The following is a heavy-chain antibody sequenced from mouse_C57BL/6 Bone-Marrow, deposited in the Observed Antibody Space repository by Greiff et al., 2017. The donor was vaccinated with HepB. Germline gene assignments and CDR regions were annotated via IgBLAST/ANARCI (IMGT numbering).Heavy chain of an antibody. D-gene: IGHD1-1*01. Sequence: VQLKESGPGLVQPSQSLSITCTVSGFSLTSYGVHWVRQSPGKGLEWLGVIWRGGSTDYNAAFMSRLSITKDNSKSQVFFKMNSLQADDTAIYYCAKRGTTRDWYFDVWGTGTTVTVSS. J-gene: IGHJ1*03. V-gene: IGHV2-5*01. CDR3: AKRGTTRDWYFDV. CDR1: GFSLTSYG. CDR2: IWRGGST.